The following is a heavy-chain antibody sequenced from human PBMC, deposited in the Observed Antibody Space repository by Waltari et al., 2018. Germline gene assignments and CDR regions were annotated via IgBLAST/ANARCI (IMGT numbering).Heavy chain of an antibody. CDR3: ARETIPGGDAFDI. D-gene: IGHD3-3*01. CDR2: IYYSGST. CDR1: GGSISSHY. Sequence: QVQLQESGPGLVKPSETLSLTCTVSGGSISSHYWSWIRQPPGKGLEWIGYIYYSGSTNDNPSLKSRVTIAVDTSKNQFSRKLSSVTAADTAVYYCARETIPGGDAFDIWGQGTMVTVSS. J-gene: IGHJ3*02. V-gene: IGHV4-59*11.